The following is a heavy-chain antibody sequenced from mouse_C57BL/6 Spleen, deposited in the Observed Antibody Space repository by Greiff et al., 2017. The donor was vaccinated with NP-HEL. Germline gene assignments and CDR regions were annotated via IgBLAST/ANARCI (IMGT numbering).Heavy chain of an antibody. J-gene: IGHJ3*01. D-gene: IGHD2-1*01. CDR2: ISDGGSYT. CDR1: GFTFSSYA. V-gene: IGHV5-4*03. CDR3: ARKSLGNYVSWFAY. Sequence: EVMLVESGGGLVKPGGSLKLSCAASGFTFSSYAMSWVRQTPEKRLEWVATISDGGSYTYYPDHVKGRFTISRDNAKNNLYLQMSHLKSEDTAMYYCARKSLGNYVSWFAYWGQGTLVTVSA.